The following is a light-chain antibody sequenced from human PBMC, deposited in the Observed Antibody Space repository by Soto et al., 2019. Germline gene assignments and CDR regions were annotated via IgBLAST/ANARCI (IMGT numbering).Light chain of an antibody. CDR1: QSVSSSQ. CDR2: GAS. V-gene: IGKV3-20*01. CDR3: QQYATSPHT. J-gene: IGKJ2*01. Sequence: EIVLTQSPGTLSLSPGESATLSCRASQSVSSSQVAWYQLKPGQAPRLLIYGASSRATGIPDRFSGVGSETDFTLTISRLEPEDFAVYYCQQYATSPHTFGQGTKLVIK.